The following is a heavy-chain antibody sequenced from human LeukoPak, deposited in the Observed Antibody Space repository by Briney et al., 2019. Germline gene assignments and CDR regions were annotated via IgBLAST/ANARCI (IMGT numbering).Heavy chain of an antibody. CDR2: IIPILGIA. CDR3: AREPRDYDILTGYLHPYCFDY. V-gene: IGHV1-69*04. D-gene: IGHD3-9*01. CDR1: GGTFSSYA. Sequence: SVKVSCKASGGTFSSYAISWVRQAPGQGLEWMGRIIPILGIANYAQKFQGRVTITADKSTSTAYMELSSLRSEDTAVYYCAREPRDYDILTGYLHPYCFDYWGQGTLVTVSS. J-gene: IGHJ4*02.